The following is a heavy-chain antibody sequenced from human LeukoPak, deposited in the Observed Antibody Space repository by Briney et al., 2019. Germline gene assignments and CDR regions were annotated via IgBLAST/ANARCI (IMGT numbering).Heavy chain of an antibody. D-gene: IGHD3-10*01. V-gene: IGHV4-39*01. CDR3: ARFYGSGSYYLYYFDY. CDR2: IYYSGSI. CDR1: GGSISSSSYY. J-gene: IGHJ4*02. Sequence: PSETLSLTCTVSGGSISSSSYYWGWIRQPPGKGLEWIGSIYYSGSIYYNPSLKSRVTISVDTSKNQFSLKLSSVTAADTAVYYCARFYGSGSYYLYYFDYWGQGTLVTVSS.